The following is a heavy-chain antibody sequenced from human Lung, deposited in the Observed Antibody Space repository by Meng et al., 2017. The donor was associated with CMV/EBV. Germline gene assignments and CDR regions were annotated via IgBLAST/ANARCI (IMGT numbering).Heavy chain of an antibody. CDR2: INHSGST. CDR1: GGSFSGYY. D-gene: IGHD2/OR15-2a*01. V-gene: IGHV4-34*01. J-gene: IGHJ6*02. CDR3: ARYTIFNYYYGMDV. Sequence: SETLSLXXAVYGGSFSGYYWSWIRQPPGKGLEWIGKINHSGSTNYNPSLKSRVTISVDTSKNHFSLKLSSVTAADTAVYYCARYTIFNYYYGMDVWGQGTTVTVSS.